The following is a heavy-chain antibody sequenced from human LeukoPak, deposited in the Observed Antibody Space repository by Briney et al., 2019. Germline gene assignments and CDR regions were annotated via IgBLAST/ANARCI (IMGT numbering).Heavy chain of an antibody. CDR1: GFTFSSYW. CDR2: IRYDGSNK. Sequence: PGGSLRLSCAASGFTFSSYWMSWVRQAPGKGLEWVAFIRYDGSNKYYADSVKGRFTISRDNSKNTLYLQMNSLRAEDTAVYYCARGHIVVVTAIPLLYWGQGTLVTVSS. D-gene: IGHD2-21*02. V-gene: IGHV3-30*02. CDR3: ARGHIVVVTAIPLLY. J-gene: IGHJ4*02.